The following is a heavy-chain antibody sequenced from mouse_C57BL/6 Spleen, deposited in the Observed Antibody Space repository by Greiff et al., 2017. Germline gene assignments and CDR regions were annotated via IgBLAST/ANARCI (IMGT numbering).Heavy chain of an antibody. V-gene: IGHV1-50*01. CDR3: ARRGYYYGSSYAWFAY. Sequence: QVQLQQPGAELVKPGASVKLSCKASGYTFTSYWMQWVKQRPGQGLEWIGEIDPSDSYTNYNQKFKGNATLTVDTSSSTAYLQLSSLTAEDSAVYYCARRGYYYGSSYAWFAYWGQGTLVTVSA. J-gene: IGHJ3*01. D-gene: IGHD1-1*01. CDR1: GYTFTSYW. CDR2: IDPSDSYT.